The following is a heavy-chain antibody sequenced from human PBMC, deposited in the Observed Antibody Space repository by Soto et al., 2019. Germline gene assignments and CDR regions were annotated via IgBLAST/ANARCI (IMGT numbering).Heavy chain of an antibody. V-gene: IGHV4-4*07. J-gene: IGHJ4*02. Sequence: SEPLSLTCSLSGVSMSSYYWNWIRQPAGKGLEWFGRIYNTGSTNYTPSLKSRVTISVDTSKNHFSLQLSSVTAADTAAYHCPRGVVIRSSHCGFNFDSWGLGTLVTVSS. CDR1: GVSMSSYY. D-gene: IGHD6-13*01. CDR2: IYNTGST. CDR3: PRGVVIRSSHCGFNFDS.